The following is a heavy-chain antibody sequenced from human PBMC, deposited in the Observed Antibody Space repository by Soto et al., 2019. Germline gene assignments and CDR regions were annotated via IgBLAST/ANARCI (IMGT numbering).Heavy chain of an antibody. CDR3: PHRPRGFTYFFDY. V-gene: IGHV2-5*02. CDR2: LYWDDDE. Sequence: QITLNESDPTLVKPAQTLTLTCTFSGFSLSTRGVGVGWIRQPPGKALEWLALLYWDDDERYSPSLMSRLTITKDTSKNQVFLTMTNVDPVDTATYYCPHRPRGFTYFFDYWGQGTLVTVSS. J-gene: IGHJ4*02. CDR1: GFSLSTRGVG.